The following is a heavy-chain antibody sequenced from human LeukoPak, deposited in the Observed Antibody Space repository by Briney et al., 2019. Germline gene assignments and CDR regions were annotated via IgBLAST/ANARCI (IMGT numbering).Heavy chain of an antibody. CDR3: GRDFPDY. Sequence: PGGSLRLSCAASGVTFSSYWMTWVRPAPGKGLEWVANIKEDGSEKYYVDSVKGRFTISRDNAKNSLYLQMNSLRVEDTAIYYCGRDFPDYWGQGILVTVSS. V-gene: IGHV3-7*01. CDR1: GVTFSSYW. J-gene: IGHJ4*02. CDR2: IKEDGSEK.